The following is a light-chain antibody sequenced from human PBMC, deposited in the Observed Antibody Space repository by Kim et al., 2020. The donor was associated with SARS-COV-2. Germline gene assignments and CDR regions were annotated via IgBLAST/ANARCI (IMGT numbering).Light chain of an antibody. CDR1: KLGDKY. CDR2: QDT. Sequence: SYELTQPPSVSVSPGQTASITCSGDKLGDKYVCWYQQKPGQSPVLVIYQDTKRASGIPERFSGYNSGNTATLTIRGTQAMDEADYYCQAWDSSTVVFGGGTQLTVL. CDR3: QAWDSSTVV. V-gene: IGLV3-1*01. J-gene: IGLJ2*01.